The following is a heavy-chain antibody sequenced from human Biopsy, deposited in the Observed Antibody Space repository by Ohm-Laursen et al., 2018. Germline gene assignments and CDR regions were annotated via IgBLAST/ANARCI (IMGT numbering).Heavy chain of an antibody. Sequence: TLSLTWTVSGASIISGGHFWNWIRQHPGKGLEWIGYIYYSGSTYYNPSLKSRVSISVDTSKNQFFLKLSSVTAEDTAVYYCARDDAVTVIRGLYYWGQGALVTVSS. CDR2: IYYSGST. V-gene: IGHV4-31*02. CDR1: GASIISGGHF. J-gene: IGHJ4*02. D-gene: IGHD2-21*02. CDR3: ARDDAVTVIRGLYY.